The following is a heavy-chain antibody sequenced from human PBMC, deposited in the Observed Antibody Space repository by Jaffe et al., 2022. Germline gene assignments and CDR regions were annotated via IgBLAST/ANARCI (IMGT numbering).Heavy chain of an antibody. D-gene: IGHD3-10*01. Sequence: EVQLVQSGVEVKKPGESLKISCQGSGYSFPSYWIGWVRQMPGKGLEWMGLIYPADSHTRYSPSFQGQVTISADKSISTAYLQWSSLRASDTAMYYCVRAGLWYYASGSYYDAFDIWGQGTMVTVSS. V-gene: IGHV5-51*03. CDR3: VRAGLWYYASGSYYDAFDI. J-gene: IGHJ3*02. CDR1: GYSFPSYW. CDR2: IYPADSHT.